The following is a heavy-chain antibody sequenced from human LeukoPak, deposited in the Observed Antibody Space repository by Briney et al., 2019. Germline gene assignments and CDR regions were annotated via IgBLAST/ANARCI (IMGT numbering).Heavy chain of an antibody. CDR1: GGSISSDY. D-gene: IGHD6-6*01. CDR2: IYSSGST. J-gene: IGHJ4*02. Sequence: SETLSLTCNVSGGSISSDYWSWIRQPPGKGLEWIGYIYSSGSTNYNPSLKSRVTMSVDTSKNQFSLKLNSVTAADTAVYYCARLAGSSSSDYWGRGTPVTVSS. V-gene: IGHV4-4*09. CDR3: ARLAGSSSSDY.